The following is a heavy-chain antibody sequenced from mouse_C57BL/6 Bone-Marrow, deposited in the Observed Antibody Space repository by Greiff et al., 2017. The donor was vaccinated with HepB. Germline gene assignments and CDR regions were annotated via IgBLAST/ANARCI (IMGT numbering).Heavy chain of an antibody. CDR2: IYPRDGST. J-gene: IGHJ3*01. D-gene: IGHD3-2*02. Sequence: VQLQPSDAELVKPGASVKLSCKVSGYTFTDHTIHWMKQRPEQGLEWIGYIYPRDGSTKYNEKFKGKATLTADKSSSTAYMQLNSLTSEDSAVYFCARLGQLRSAWFAYWGQGTLVTVSA. CDR3: ARLGQLRSAWFAY. V-gene: IGHV1-78*01. CDR1: GYTFTDHT.